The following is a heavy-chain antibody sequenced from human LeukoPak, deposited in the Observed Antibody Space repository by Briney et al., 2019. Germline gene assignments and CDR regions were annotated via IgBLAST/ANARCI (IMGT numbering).Heavy chain of an antibody. J-gene: IGHJ3*02. V-gene: IGHV1-18*01. Sequence: ASVKVSCKASGYTFTSYGISWVRQAPGQGLEWMGWISAYNGNTNYAQKLQGRVTMTTDTSTSTAYMELSSLRSEDTAVYYCARSRHYDFWSGSDAFGIWGQGTMVTVSS. CDR2: ISAYNGNT. CDR1: GYTFTSYG. D-gene: IGHD3-3*01. CDR3: ARSRHYDFWSGSDAFGI.